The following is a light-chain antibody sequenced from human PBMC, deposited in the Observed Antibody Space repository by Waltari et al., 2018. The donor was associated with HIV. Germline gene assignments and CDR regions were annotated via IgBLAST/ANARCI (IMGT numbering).Light chain of an antibody. CDR3: CSYAGSYGVV. CDR2: DVS. CDR1: SSDVGGYHY. J-gene: IGLJ2*01. V-gene: IGLV2-11*01. Sequence: QSALTQPRSVSGSPGQSVPISCTGTSSDVGGYHYVSWYQQHPGKAPKLMIYDVSKRPSGVPDRFSGSKSGNTASLTISGLQAEDEADYYCCSYAGSYGVVFGGGTKLTVL.